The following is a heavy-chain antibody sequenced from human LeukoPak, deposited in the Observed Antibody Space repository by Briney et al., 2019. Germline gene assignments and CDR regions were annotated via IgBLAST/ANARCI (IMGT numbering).Heavy chain of an antibody. Sequence: GGSLRLSCAASGFTFSDYDLNWVRQAPGKGLEWVSGIRGSGDSRYADSVKGRFAIARDNSKSALDLQMNSMRGEDTAIYYGAKLNWGTVAPHGDYWGQGTLVTVSS. CDR1: GFTFSDYD. CDR2: IRGSGDSR. D-gene: IGHD6-19*01. CDR3: AKLNWGTVAPHGDY. V-gene: IGHV3-23*01. J-gene: IGHJ4*02.